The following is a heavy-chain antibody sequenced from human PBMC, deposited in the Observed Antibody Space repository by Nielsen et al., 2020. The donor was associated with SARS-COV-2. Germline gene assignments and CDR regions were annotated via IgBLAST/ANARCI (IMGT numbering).Heavy chain of an antibody. CDR3: AREAIAAAGYYYYGMDV. V-gene: IGHV3-30*03. Sequence: GESLKISCAASGFTFSSYGMHWVRQAPGKGLEWVAVISYDGSNKYYADSVKGRFTISRDNSKNSLYLQMNSLRAEDTAVYYCAREAIAAAGYYYYGMDVWGQGTTVTVSS. CDR1: GFTFSSYG. CDR2: ISYDGSNK. D-gene: IGHD6-13*01. J-gene: IGHJ6*02.